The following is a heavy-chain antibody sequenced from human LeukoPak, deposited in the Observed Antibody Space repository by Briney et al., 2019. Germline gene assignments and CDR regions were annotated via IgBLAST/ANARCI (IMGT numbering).Heavy chain of an antibody. D-gene: IGHD3-9*01. CDR2: IIPIFGTA. J-gene: IGHJ4*02. V-gene: IGHV1-69*06. CDR1: GGTFSSYA. Sequence: GASVKVSCKASGGTFSSYAISWVRQAPGQGLEWMGGIIPIFGTANYAQKFQGRVTITADKSTSTAYMELSSLRSEDTAVYYCAREGILTGRYYFDYWGQGTLVTVSS. CDR3: AREGILTGRYYFDY.